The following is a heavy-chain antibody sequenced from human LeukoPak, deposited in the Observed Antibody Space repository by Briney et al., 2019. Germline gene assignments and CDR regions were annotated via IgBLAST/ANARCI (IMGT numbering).Heavy chain of an antibody. CDR1: GFTFGDYA. CDR2: IRSKAYGGTT. CDR3: TRDSDYYDSSCYYDY. J-gene: IGHJ4*02. D-gene: IGHD3-22*01. Sequence: PGGSLRLSCTASGFTFGDYAMSWVRQAPGKGLEWVGFIRSKAYGGTTEYAASVKGRFTISRDDSKSIAYLQMNSLKTEDTAVYYCTRDSDYYDSSCYYDYWGQGTLVTVSS. V-gene: IGHV3-49*04.